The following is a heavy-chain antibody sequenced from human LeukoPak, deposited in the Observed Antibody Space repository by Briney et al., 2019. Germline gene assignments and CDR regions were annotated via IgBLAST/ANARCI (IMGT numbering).Heavy chain of an antibody. Sequence: PSETLSLTCTVSGGSISSYYWSWIRQPPGKGLEWIGYSSYSGGTNYNPSLKSRVTLLVDTSKNQFSLNLFSVTAADTAAYYCARGTDYGDSWGQGTLVTVSS. CDR3: ARGTDYGDS. J-gene: IGHJ5*01. CDR1: GGSISSYY. CDR2: SSYSGGT. D-gene: IGHD4-17*01. V-gene: IGHV4-59*01.